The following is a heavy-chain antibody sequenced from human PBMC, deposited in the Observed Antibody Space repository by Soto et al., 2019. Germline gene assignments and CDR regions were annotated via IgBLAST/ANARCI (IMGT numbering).Heavy chain of an antibody. V-gene: IGHV3-21*04. CDR1: GFIFSYYS. D-gene: IGHD6-19*01. CDR3: ARGDGTGLYNSGWSPRY. Sequence: EVQLVESGGGLIQPGGSLRLSCAASGFIFSYYSLHWVRQAPGKGLEWVSSISGSSTYIYYADRVKGRFTISRDNAKNSLYLRMDSLRAEDTAVYYCARGDGTGLYNSGWSPRYWGQGTLVTVSS. CDR2: ISGSSTYI. J-gene: IGHJ4*02.